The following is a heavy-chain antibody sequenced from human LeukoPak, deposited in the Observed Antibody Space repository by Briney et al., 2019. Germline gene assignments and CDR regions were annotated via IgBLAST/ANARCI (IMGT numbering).Heavy chain of an antibody. CDR3: AKEPDSGWYEGLFDY. D-gene: IGHD6-19*01. CDR2: ISYDGTKK. CDR1: GFTFSSYG. V-gene: IGHV3-30*18. Sequence: GGSLRLSCAASGFTFSSYGMHWVRQAPGKGLEWVAVISYDGTKKYYADSVKGRFTISRDNSKNTLYLQMNSLRAEDTAVYYCAKEPDSGWYEGLFDYWGQGTLVTVSS. J-gene: IGHJ4*02.